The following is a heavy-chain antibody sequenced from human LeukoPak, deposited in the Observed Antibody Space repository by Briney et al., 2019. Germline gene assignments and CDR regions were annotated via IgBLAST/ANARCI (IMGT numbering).Heavy chain of an antibody. CDR3: ARDSGLLIDL. V-gene: IGHV3-30*02. J-gene: IGHJ2*01. Sequence: GGSLRLSCAASGFTFSFYAMHWVRQAPGKGLEGVAFIRYDGNNKHYADSVEGRFTVSRDNTKNTLYLQMNSLRAEDTAVYYCARDSGLLIDLWGRGTLVTVSS. CDR2: IRYDGNNK. CDR1: GFTFSFYA. D-gene: IGHD3-10*01.